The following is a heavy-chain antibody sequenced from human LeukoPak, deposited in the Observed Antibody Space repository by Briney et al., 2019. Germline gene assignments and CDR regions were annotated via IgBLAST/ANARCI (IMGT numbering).Heavy chain of an antibody. Sequence: PSETLSLTCAVYGGSFSGYYWSWIRQPPGKGLEWIGEINHSGSTNYNPSLKSRVTISVDTSKNQFSLKLSSVTAADTAVYYCARGAMIFGVVIPFDYWGQGTLVTVSS. V-gene: IGHV4-34*01. CDR3: ARGAMIFGVVIPFDY. CDR1: GGSFSGYY. D-gene: IGHD3-3*01. CDR2: INHSGST. J-gene: IGHJ4*02.